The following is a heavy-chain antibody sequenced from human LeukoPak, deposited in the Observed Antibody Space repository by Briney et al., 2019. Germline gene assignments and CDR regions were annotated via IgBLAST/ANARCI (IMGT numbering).Heavy chain of an antibody. CDR1: GGTFSSYA. CDR3: ARGRRWGYCSGGSCHTPYYFDY. CDR2: IIPIFGTA. J-gene: IGHJ4*02. D-gene: IGHD2-15*01. Sequence: SVKVSCKASGGTFSSYAISWVRQAPGQGLEWMGGIIPIFGTANYAQKFQGRVTITADESTSTAYMELSSLRSEDTAVYYCARGRRWGYCSGGSCHTPYYFDYWGQGTLVTVSS. V-gene: IGHV1-69*13.